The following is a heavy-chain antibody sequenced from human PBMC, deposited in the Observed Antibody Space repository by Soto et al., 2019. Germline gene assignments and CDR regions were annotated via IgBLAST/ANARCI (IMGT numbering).Heavy chain of an antibody. CDR1: GYTFTSYA. CDR2: INAGNGNT. D-gene: IGHD1-1*01. V-gene: IGHV1-3*01. J-gene: IGHJ6*02. CDR3: ARVHPEHYYYGMDV. Sequence: GASVKVSCKASGYTFTSYAMHWVRQAPGQRLEWMGWINAGNGNTKYSQKFQGRVTITRDTPASTAYMELSSLRSEDTAVYYCARVHPEHYYYGMDVWGQGTTVTVSS.